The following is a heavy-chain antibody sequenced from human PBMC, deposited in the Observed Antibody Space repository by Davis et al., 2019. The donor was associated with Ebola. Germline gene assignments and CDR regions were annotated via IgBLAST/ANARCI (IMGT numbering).Heavy chain of an antibody. J-gene: IGHJ4*02. CDR3: VREGRFKGFDY. CDR2: INPKGGDT. CDR1: GYTFTGYY. V-gene: IGHV1-2*02. Sequence: ASVKVSCKASGYTFTGYYMHWVRQAPGQGLEWMGWINPKGGDTYYAQKFQGRVTVTRDTSINTAYMELNRLRSDDSAIYYCVREGRFKGFDYWGQGTLVTVSS. D-gene: IGHD3-3*01.